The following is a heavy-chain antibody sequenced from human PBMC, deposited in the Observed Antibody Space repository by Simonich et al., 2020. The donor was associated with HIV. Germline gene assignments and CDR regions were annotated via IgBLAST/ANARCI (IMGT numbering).Heavy chain of an antibody. J-gene: IGHJ3*02. Sequence: EVQLVQSGAAVKKPGESLKISCKGSGYNFPNYWIGGVRQMPGKGLEWMGIIYPGDSDTTYRPSVQGQVTISADKSISTAYLQWSSLKASDTAMYYCVRRMAGTDAFDIWGQGTMVTVSS. CDR3: VRRMAGTDAFDI. CDR2: IYPGDSDT. CDR1: GYNFPNYW. V-gene: IGHV5-51*03. D-gene: IGHD6-19*01.